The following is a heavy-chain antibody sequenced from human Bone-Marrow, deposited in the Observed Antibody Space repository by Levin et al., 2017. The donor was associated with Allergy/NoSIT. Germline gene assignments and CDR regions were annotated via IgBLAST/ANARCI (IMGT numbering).Heavy chain of an antibody. D-gene: IGHD3-10*01. CDR3: ARVRGDRCDY. Sequence: RASVKVSCRTSGYTFSTYGFNWVRQAPGQGLEWMGWISANNGDTKHAQRFQGRLTMTTDTSTRTAYMELRSLRSDDTAVYFCARVRGDRCDYWGQGTLVSVAS. CDR2: ISANNGDT. V-gene: IGHV1-18*01. CDR1: GYTFSTYG. J-gene: IGHJ4*02.